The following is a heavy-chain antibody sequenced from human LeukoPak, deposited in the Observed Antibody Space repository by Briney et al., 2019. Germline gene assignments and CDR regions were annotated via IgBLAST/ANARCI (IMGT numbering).Heavy chain of an antibody. Sequence: SETLSLTCTVSGGSISSYYWSWIRQPPGKGLEWIGYIYYGGSTNYNPSLKSRVTISVDTSKNQFSLKLSSVTAADTAVYYCARGISLGIAAAGYRHWGQGTLVTVSS. V-gene: IGHV4-59*01. CDR1: GGSISSYY. D-gene: IGHD6-13*01. CDR3: ARGISLGIAAAGYRH. J-gene: IGHJ4*02. CDR2: IYYGGST.